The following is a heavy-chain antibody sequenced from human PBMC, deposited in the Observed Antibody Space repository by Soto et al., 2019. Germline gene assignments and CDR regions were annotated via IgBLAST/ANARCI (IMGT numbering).Heavy chain of an antibody. Sequence: EVQLVESGGGLVQPGGSLRLSCAASGFTFSSYEMNWVRQAPGKGLEWVSYISSSGSTIYYADSVKGRFTISRDNAKNSLYLQMNSLRAEDTAVYYCVSLVGRIAARRRDYWGQGTLVTVSS. CDR2: ISSSGSTI. D-gene: IGHD6-6*01. J-gene: IGHJ4*02. V-gene: IGHV3-48*03. CDR1: GFTFSSYE. CDR3: VSLVGRIAARRRDY.